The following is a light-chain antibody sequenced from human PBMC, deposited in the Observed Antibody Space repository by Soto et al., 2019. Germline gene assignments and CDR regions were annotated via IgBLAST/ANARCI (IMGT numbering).Light chain of an antibody. CDR3: SSDTSSITLV. CDR1: SSDVGGYNY. CDR2: DVS. Sequence: QSALTQPASVSGSPGQSITISCTGTSSDVGGYNYVSWYQHHPGKSPKLMIYDVSNRPSGVSNRFSGSKSGNTASLTISGLQAEEEADYYCSSDTSSITLVVGGGTKVTVL. J-gene: IGLJ2*01. V-gene: IGLV2-14*03.